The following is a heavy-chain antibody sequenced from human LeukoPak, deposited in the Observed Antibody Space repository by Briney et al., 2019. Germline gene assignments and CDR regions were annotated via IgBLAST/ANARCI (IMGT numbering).Heavy chain of an antibody. CDR3: ARGLPSFVWDPDAFDI. J-gene: IGHJ3*02. CDR2: INHSGST. Sequence: SETLSLTCAVYGGSFSGYYWSWIRQPPGKGLEWIGEINHSGSTNYNPSLKSRVTISVDTSKNQFSLKLSYVTAADTAVYYCARGLPSFVWDPDAFDIWGQGTMVTVSS. D-gene: IGHD1-26*01. V-gene: IGHV4-34*01. CDR1: GGSFSGYY.